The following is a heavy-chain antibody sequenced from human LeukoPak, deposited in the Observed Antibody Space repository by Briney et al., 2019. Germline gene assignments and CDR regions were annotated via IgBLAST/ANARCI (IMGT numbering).Heavy chain of an antibody. CDR3: ARAIGTTESAFDI. J-gene: IGHJ3*02. V-gene: IGHV1-46*01. Sequence: GASVKVSCKASGYTFTSYYMHWVRQAPGQGLEWMGIINPGGGSTSYAQKFQGRVTMTRDMSTSTVYMELSSLRSEDTAVYYCARAIGTTESAFDIWGQGTMVTVSS. CDR1: GYTFTSYY. CDR2: INPGGGST. D-gene: IGHD4-17*01.